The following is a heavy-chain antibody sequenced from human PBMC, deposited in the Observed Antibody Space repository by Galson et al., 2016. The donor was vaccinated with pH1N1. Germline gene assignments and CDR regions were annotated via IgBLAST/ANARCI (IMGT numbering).Heavy chain of an antibody. J-gene: IGHJ3*02. V-gene: IGHV4-59*01. D-gene: IGHD3-22*01. Sequence: ETLSLTCTVSGGSIGANYWSWIRQSPGGGLEWIGYIYYSGNTKYNPSLKGRVIISVDTSKNQFCLKLSSVTAADTAVYYCAREWRYYDSSGFPINDAFDIWGQGTVVTVSS. CDR1: GGSIGANY. CDR2: IYYSGNT. CDR3: AREWRYYDSSGFPINDAFDI.